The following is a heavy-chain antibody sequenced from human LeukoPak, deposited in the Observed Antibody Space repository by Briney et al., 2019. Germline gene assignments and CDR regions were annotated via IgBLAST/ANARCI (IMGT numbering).Heavy chain of an antibody. D-gene: IGHD2-2*01. V-gene: IGHV1-69*13. CDR3: ARLQVPAKNWFDP. CDR2: IIPIFGTA. CDR1: GGTFSSYA. Sequence: ASVKVSCKAPGGTFSSYAISWVRQAPGQGLEWMGGIIPIFGTANYAQKFQGRVTITADESTSTAYMELSSLRSEDTAVYYCARLQVPAKNWFDPWGQGTLVTVSS. J-gene: IGHJ5*02.